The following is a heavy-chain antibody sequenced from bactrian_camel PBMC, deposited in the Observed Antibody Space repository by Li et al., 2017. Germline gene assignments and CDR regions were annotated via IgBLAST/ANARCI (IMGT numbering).Heavy chain of an antibody. CDR1: GATYSRRC. Sequence: VQLVESGGGSVQAGGSLILSCTFSGATYSRRCMAWFRQVPGKGREAVAAADADRRTIYGDFVEGRFTIDRDNARNILYLRMHDLKPEDTAMYYCATAPAFYNTCQSTRLRSGYWGRGTQVTVS. D-gene: IGHD2*01. J-gene: IGHJ4*01. V-gene: IGHV3S9*01. CDR3: ATAPAFYNTCQSTRLRSGY. CDR2: ADADRRT.